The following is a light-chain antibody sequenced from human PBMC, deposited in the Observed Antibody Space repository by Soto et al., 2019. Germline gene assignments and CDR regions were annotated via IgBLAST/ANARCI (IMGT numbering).Light chain of an antibody. V-gene: IGKV1-12*02. CDR2: TAS. J-gene: IGKJ3*01. Sequence: DIQLTQSPASVSAAVGDRINISCRASQPIKTWLAWYQQKPGKGPKLLIYTASTLETGVPSRFSGSGSGTDFTLTISSLQPEDAEIYSCQQAASLPFTVGPGAKV. CDR3: QQAASLPFT. CDR1: QPIKTW.